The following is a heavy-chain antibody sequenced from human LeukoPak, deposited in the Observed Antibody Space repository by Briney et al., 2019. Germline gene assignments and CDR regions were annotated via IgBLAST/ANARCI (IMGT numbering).Heavy chain of an antibody. V-gene: IGHV4-59*01. Sequence: PGGSLRLSCAASGFTFSSYAMSWIRQPPGKGLEWIGFIYSSGTTSYNPSLKSRVTISVDTSKNQFSLKLASVTAADAAVYYCARDRWTFGTSSIWYFDLWGRGTLITVSS. J-gene: IGHJ2*01. D-gene: IGHD3-16*01. CDR1: GFTFSSYA. CDR3: ARDRWTFGTSSIWYFDL. CDR2: IYSSGTT.